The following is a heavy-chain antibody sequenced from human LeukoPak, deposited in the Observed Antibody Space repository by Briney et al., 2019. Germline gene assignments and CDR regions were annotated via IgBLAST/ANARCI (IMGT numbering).Heavy chain of an antibody. CDR3: ATTELRYFDWSVDY. CDR1: GGTFSSYA. CDR2: FDPEDGET. J-gene: IGHJ4*02. D-gene: IGHD3-9*01. V-gene: IGHV1-24*01. Sequence: ASVKVSCKASGGTFSSYAISWVRQAPGKGLEWMGGFDPEDGETIYAQKFQGRVTMTEDTSTDTAYMELSSLRSEDTAVYYCATTELRYFDWSVDYWGQGTLVTVSS.